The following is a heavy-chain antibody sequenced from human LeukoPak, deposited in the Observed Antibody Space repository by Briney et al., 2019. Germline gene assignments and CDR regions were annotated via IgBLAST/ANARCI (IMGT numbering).Heavy chain of an antibody. CDR1: GGSISSGGYY. CDR3: ARSPTYYYDSSGYYKVIV. J-gene: IGHJ4*02. Sequence: PSETLSLTCTVSGGSISSGGYYWSWIRQHPGKGLEWIGYIYYSGSTYYNQSLKSRVTISVDTSKNQFSLKLSSVTAADTAVYYCARSPTYYYDSSGYYKVIVWGQGTLVTVSS. D-gene: IGHD3-22*01. V-gene: IGHV4-31*03. CDR2: IYYSGST.